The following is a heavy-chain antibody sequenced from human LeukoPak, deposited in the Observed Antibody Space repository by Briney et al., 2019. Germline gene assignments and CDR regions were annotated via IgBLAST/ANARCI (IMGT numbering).Heavy chain of an antibody. CDR3: ARYRYSYGDFDY. V-gene: IGHV4-59*01. D-gene: IGHD5-18*01. Sequence: SETLSLTCAVYGGSFSSYYWSWIRQPPGKGLEWIGYIYYSGSTNYNPSLKSRVTISVDTSKNQFSLKLSSVTAADTAVYYCARYRYSYGDFDYWGQGTLVTVSS. CDR1: GGSFSSYY. CDR2: IYYSGST. J-gene: IGHJ4*02.